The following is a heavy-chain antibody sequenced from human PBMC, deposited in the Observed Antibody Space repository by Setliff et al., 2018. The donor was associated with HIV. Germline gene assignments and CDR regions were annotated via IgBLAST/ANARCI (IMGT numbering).Heavy chain of an antibody. CDR2: INSNGGST. Sequence: GSLRLSCAASGFTFSSYAMSWVRQAPGKGLEWVSTINSNGGSTYYADSVKGRFTISRDNSKSTVYLQMDSLRAEDTAIYYCAKDYNFWSAHGAHPVDWGQGTLVTVSS. D-gene: IGHD3-3*01. CDR3: AKDYNFWSAHGAHPVD. V-gene: IGHV3-23*01. J-gene: IGHJ4*02. CDR1: GFTFSSYA.